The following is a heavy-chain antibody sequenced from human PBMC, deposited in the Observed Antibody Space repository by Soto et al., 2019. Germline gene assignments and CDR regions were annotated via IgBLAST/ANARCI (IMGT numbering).Heavy chain of an antibody. D-gene: IGHD3-10*01. CDR3: AKRRGEGYFDL. J-gene: IGHJ2*01. CDR2: ISGSGSDT. CDR1: GLTFSSYV. V-gene: IGHV3-23*01. Sequence: EVHLLESGGGSVQPGGSLRLSCAASGLTFSSYVMGWVRQAPGKWLEWVSAISGSGSDTYYAVSVKGRFTISRDNSKHTLYQQMSSLRAEDTAVYYCAKRRGEGYFDLWGRGTLVTVSS.